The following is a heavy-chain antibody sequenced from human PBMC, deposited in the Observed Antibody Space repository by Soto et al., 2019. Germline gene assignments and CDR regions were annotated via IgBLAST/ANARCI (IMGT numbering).Heavy chain of an antibody. J-gene: IGHJ4*02. V-gene: IGHV4-30-2*05. CDR1: GGSISSGGYS. CDR2: MYHSGST. Sequence: PSETLSLTCAVSGGSISSGGYSWSWIRQPPGKGLEWIGYMYHSGSTYYNPSLKSRMTINADTSKIQFSLQLNYVTPVDTAVYYCARLIGTSWFVGWGQGTPVTVSS. CDR3: ARLIGTSWFVG. D-gene: IGHD6-13*01.